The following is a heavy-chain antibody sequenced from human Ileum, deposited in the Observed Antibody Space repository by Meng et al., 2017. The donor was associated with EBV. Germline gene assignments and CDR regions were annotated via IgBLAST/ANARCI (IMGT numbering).Heavy chain of an antibody. D-gene: IGHD2-2*01. CDR1: GGSISSSSYY. J-gene: IGHJ4*02. V-gene: IGHV4-39*01. Sequence: QLQLEEPGPGLVKPSETLSLTCTVSGGSISSSSYYWGWIRQSPGKGLEWIGSIYYSGSTYYNPSLKSRVTISVDTSKNQFSLKLSSVTAADTAVYYCARSIVVVPAAIYYWGQGTLVTVSS. CDR2: IYYSGST. CDR3: ARSIVVVPAAIYY.